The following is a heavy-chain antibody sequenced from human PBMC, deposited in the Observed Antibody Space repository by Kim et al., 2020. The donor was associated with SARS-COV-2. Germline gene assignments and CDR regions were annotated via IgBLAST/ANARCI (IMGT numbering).Heavy chain of an antibody. D-gene: IGHD4-17*01. Sequence: YNPSLKSRVTISVDTSKNQFSLKLSSVTAADTAVYYCARLHDYGDYRDYWGQGTLVTVSS. CDR3: ARLHDYGDYRDY. J-gene: IGHJ4*02. V-gene: IGHV4-34*01.